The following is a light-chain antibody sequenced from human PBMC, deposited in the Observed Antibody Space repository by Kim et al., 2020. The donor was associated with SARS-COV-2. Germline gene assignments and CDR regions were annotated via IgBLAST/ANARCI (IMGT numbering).Light chain of an antibody. V-gene: IGKV1-39*01. CDR3: QQSFRTQRT. Sequence: DIQMTQSPSSLSASVGDRITITCRASRSISSYLNWYQQKPGEAPKVLIYAASSLQGGVPSRFGGSGSGTNFTLTISSLQPEDFATYYCQQSFRTQRTFGQGTKVDI. J-gene: IGKJ1*01. CDR2: AAS. CDR1: RSISSY.